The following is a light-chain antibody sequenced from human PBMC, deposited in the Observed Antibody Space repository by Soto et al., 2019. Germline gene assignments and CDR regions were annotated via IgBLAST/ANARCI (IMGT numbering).Light chain of an antibody. CDR2: DAS. CDR3: HKRSTWPFT. V-gene: IGKV3-11*01. CDR1: QSISSY. J-gene: IGKJ3*01. Sequence: ELVLTQSPATLSLSPGERATLSCRASQSISSYLAWYQQKPDQAPRLLIYDASNRATGIPARFSGSGSGTDFTLTISSLEPEDFAVYYCHKRSTWPFTSGPGTKVDIK.